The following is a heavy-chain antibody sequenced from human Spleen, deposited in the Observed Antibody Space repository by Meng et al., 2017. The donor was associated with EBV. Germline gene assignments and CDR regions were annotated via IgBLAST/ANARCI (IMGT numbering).Heavy chain of an antibody. CDR3: AREVGGAFDP. Sequence: VQLVGAGGGLVKPGGSLRLSCAASGFTFTTYSINWVRQSPGKGLEWVSSISSRSTYIYYADSVKGRFTISRDNAKNSLYLQMNSLRAEDTAVYYCAREVGGAFDPWGQGTLVTVSS. J-gene: IGHJ5*02. D-gene: IGHD2-2*01. CDR1: GFTFTTYS. CDR2: ISSRSTYI. V-gene: IGHV3-21*01.